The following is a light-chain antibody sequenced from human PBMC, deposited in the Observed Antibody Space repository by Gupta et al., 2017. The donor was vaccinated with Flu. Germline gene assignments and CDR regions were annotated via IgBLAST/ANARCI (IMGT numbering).Light chain of an antibody. V-gene: IGKV3-20*01. CDR2: GAS. CDR1: QSVGSRH. Sequence: ERATLSCRASQSVGSRHLTWYQQKPGQAPRLLSSGASSRATGIPDRFSGSGSGTDFTLTINRLEPEDFAVYYCQQYSSTVFTFGPGTTVEMK. J-gene: IGKJ3*01. CDR3: QQYSSTVFT.